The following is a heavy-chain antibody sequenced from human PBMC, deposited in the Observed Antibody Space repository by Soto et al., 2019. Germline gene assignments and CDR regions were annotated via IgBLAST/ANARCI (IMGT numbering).Heavy chain of an antibody. V-gene: IGHV4-39*01. CDR2: IYYDGDT. CDR1: GGSITSSTYY. J-gene: IGHJ5*02. CDR3: SSSSRCTTSCYESWFDP. Sequence: QLQLQESGPGLVKPSETLSLTCSVSGGSITSSTYYWGWIRQSPGKGLEWIGSIYYDGDTKYNPSLESRVTLTVDTYKNPLSLKVNSATAADPATYYGSSSSRCTTSCYESWFDPWGQGTLVTISS. D-gene: IGHD2-2*01.